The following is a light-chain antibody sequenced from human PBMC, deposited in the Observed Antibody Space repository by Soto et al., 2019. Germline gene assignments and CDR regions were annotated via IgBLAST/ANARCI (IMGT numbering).Light chain of an antibody. V-gene: IGLV2-14*03. Sequence: QSALTQPASVSGSPGQSITISCTGTSSDVGGYKYVSWYQHHPGKAPKLVIYDVSNRPSGVSNRFSGSKSGTTASLTISGLQAEDEADYYCSSYTRSSTLVFGGGTQLTVL. CDR2: DVS. J-gene: IGLJ2*01. CDR3: SSYTRSSTLV. CDR1: SSDVGGYKY.